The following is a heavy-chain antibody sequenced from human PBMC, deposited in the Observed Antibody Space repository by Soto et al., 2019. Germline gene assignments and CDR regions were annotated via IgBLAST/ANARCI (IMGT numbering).Heavy chain of an antibody. D-gene: IGHD2-8*01. CDR2: IYFRGST. J-gene: IGHJ4*02. CDR3: ARMGYATGWYHFDY. CDR1: GGAISSGTNY. V-gene: IGHV4-39*01. Sequence: QLHLQESGPGLVEPSETLSLTCSVSGGAISSGTNYWGWVRRAPGKGLEWIGNIYFRGSTYYNPSLKIRVTIAIDTSKNQFSLKLRSVTAADTAVYYCARMGYATGWYHFDYWGQGALVTVSS.